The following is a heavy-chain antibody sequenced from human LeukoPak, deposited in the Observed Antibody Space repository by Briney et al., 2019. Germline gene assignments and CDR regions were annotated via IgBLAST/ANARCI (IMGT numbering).Heavy chain of an antibody. CDR3: SRVYQSAEYYFDY. V-gene: IGHV4-59*01. J-gene: IGHJ4*02. Sequence: PSETLSLTCTVSGGSIDSYYWSWIRQPPGKGLEWIGYIYYTGSTEYHPSLKSRVTISLDTSKNQFSLKLTSVTAADTAVYYCSRVYQSAEYYFDYWGQGNLVSVSS. CDR2: IYYTGST. D-gene: IGHD2-2*01. CDR1: GGSIDSYY.